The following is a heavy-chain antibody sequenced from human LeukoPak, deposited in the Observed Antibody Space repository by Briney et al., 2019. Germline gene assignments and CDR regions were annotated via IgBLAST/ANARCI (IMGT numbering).Heavy chain of an antibody. J-gene: IGHJ4*02. V-gene: IGHV7-4-1*02. D-gene: IGHD3-3*01. CDR1: GYTFTSYA. CDR2: INTNTGNP. CDR3: ARSPRELTIFGVDPKLDY. Sequence: ASVKVSCKASGYTFTSYAMNWVRQAPGQGLEWMGWINTNTGNPTYAQGFTGRFVFSLDTSVSTAYLQISSLKAEDTAVYYCARSPRELTIFGVDPKLDYWGQGTLVTVSS.